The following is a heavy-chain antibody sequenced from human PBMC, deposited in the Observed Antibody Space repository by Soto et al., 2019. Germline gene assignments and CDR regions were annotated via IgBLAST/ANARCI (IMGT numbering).Heavy chain of an antibody. CDR1: GGSFSGYY. Sequence: SETLSLTCAVYGGSFSGYYWSWIRQPPGKGLEWIGEINHSGSTNYNPSLKSRVTISVDTSKNQFSLKLSSVTAADTAVYYCAREVEYSGYDFGDYFDYWGQGTLVTVSS. V-gene: IGHV4-34*01. CDR3: AREVEYSGYDFGDYFDY. D-gene: IGHD5-12*01. CDR2: INHSGST. J-gene: IGHJ4*02.